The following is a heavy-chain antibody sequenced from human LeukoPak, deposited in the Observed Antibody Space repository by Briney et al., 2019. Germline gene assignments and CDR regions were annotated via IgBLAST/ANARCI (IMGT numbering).Heavy chain of an antibody. CDR1: GYTFTSYA. D-gene: IGHD6-13*01. CDR3: ARGLAAAGHYYYYYMDV. CDR2: MNPNSGNT. J-gene: IGHJ6*03. V-gene: IGHV1-8*02. Sequence: VASVKVSCKASGYTFTSYAMNWVRQAPGQGLEWMGWMNPNSGNTGYAQKFQGRVTMTRNTSISTAYMELSSLRSEDTAVYYCARGLAAAGHYYYYYMDVWGKGTTVTISS.